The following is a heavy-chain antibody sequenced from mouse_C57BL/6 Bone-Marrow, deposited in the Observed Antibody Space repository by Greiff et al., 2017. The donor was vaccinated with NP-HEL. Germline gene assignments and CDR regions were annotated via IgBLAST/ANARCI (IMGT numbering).Heavy chain of an antibody. D-gene: IGHD2-5*01. CDR2: INSDGGST. J-gene: IGHJ4*01. Sequence: EVQGVESGGGLVQPGESLKLSCESNEYESPSHDMSWVRKTPEKRLALVAAINSDGGSTYYPDTMERRFIISRDNTKKTLYLQMSSLRSEDTALYYCARHYSNYYAMDYWGQGTSVTVSS. CDR3: ARHYSNYYAMDY. CDR1: EYESPSHD. V-gene: IGHV5-2*01.